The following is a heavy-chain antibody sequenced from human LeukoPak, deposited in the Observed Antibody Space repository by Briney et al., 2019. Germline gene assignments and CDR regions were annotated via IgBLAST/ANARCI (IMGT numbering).Heavy chain of an antibody. CDR1: GYTFTSYY. V-gene: IGHV1-46*01. Sequence: ASVKDSCKASGYTFTSYYMHWVRQAPGQGLEWMGIIKPSGGSTSYAQKFQGRVTITTDESTSTAYMELSSLRSEDTAVYYCARGGDIVVVPAAIRESIRYYYYMDVWGKGTTVTVSS. CDR2: IKPSGGST. CDR3: ARGGDIVVVPAAIRESIRYYYYMDV. D-gene: IGHD2-2*02. J-gene: IGHJ6*03.